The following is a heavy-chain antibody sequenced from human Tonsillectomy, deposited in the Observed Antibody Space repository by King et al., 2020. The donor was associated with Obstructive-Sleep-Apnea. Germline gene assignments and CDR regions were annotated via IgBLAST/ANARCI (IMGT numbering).Heavy chain of an antibody. CDR3: ARDRDCRSTSCFFGMDV. CDR1: GFTFISYW. J-gene: IGHJ6*02. CDR2: INSDGSTP. Sequence: VQLVESGGGLVQPGGSLRLSCAASGFTFISYWMHLVRQAPGKGLVWVSRINSDGSTPTSADSVKGRFTISRDNAKNTLHLQMSSLRAEDTAVYFCARDRDCRSTSCFFGMDVWGQGTTVTVSS. D-gene: IGHD2-2*01. V-gene: IGHV3-74*01.